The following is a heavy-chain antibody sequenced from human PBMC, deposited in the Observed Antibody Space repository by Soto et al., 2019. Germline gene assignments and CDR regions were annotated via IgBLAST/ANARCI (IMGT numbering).Heavy chain of an antibody. D-gene: IGHD3-16*01. CDR2: INRDSTVI. CDR3: LNGDYY. Sequence: TGGSLRLSCAASGFSFSTHYMNWVRQSPGKGLEWVSSINRDSTVIYYADSVKGRFTISRDNARNSLSLQMNSLRAEDTAVYYFLNGDYYVGPGTLVTVSS. V-gene: IGHV3-48*01. CDR1: GFSFSTHY. J-gene: IGHJ4*02.